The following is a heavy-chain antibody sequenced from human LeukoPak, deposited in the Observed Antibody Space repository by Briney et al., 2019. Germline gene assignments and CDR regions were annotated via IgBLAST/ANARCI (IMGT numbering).Heavy chain of an antibody. D-gene: IGHD2/OR15-2a*01. Sequence: SETLSLTCIVSGGSISSYFWSWIRQPPGKGLEWIGYISNSGSTNYNPSLKSRVTISADTSKNQFSLKLSSVPAADTAIYYCARHLNNGFDIWGRGTMVTVSS. CDR1: GGSISSYF. CDR2: ISNSGST. J-gene: IGHJ3*02. V-gene: IGHV4-59*08. CDR3: ARHLNNGFDI.